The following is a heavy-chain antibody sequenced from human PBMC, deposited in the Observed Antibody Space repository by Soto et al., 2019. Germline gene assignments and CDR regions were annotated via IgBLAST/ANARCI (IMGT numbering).Heavy chain of an antibody. CDR3: ASLGITGTTVYYYGMDV. V-gene: IGHV4-34*01. Sequence: PSETLSLTCAVYGGSFSGYYWSWIRQPPGKGLEWIGEINHSGSTNYNPSLKSRVTISVDTSKNQFSLKLSSVTAADTAVYYCASLGITGTTVYYYGMDVWGQGTTVT. CDR2: INHSGST. J-gene: IGHJ6*02. D-gene: IGHD1-7*01. CDR1: GGSFSGYY.